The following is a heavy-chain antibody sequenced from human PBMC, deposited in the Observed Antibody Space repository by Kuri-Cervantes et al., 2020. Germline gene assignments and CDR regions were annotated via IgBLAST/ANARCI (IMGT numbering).Heavy chain of an antibody. D-gene: IGHD3-16*02. J-gene: IGHJ4*02. CDR2: IYYSGST. CDR3: AREGELSSYYFDY. V-gene: IGHV4-30-4*01. CDR1: GGSISSGDYY. Sequence: SETLSLTCTVSGGSISSGDYYWSWIRQPPGKGLEWIGYIYYSGSTYYNPSLKSRVTISVDTSKNQFSLKLSSVTAADTAVYYCAREGELSSYYFDYWGQGTLVTVSS.